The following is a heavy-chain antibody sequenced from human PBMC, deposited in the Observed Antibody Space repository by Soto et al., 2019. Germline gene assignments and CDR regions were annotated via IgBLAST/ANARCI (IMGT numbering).Heavy chain of an antibody. CDR3: ARGYGSYYYYYGMDV. V-gene: IGHV1-69*13. CDR1: GGTFSSYS. J-gene: IGHJ6*02. CDR2: IIPIFGTA. Sequence: SVKVSCKASGGTFSSYSISWVRQAPGQGLEWMGGIIPIFGTANYAQKFQGRVTITADESTSTAYMELSSLRSEDTAVYYCARGYGSYYYYYGMDVWGQGTTVTVSS. D-gene: IGHD1-26*01.